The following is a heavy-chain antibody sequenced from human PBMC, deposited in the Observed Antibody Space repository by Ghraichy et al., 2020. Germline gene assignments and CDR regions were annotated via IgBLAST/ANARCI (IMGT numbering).Heavy chain of an antibody. J-gene: IGHJ6*03. CDR3: ARHWRQSNYAGDSYYYYMDV. CDR2: IYPGDSDT. Sequence: GESLNISCKGSGYSFTNYWIGWVRQMPGKGLEWMGIIYPGDSDTKYSPSFQGQVTISADKSISTAYLQWSSLKASDTAMYYCARHWRQSNYAGDSYYYYMDVWGKGTTVTVSS. CDR1: GYSFTNYW. D-gene: IGHD4-11*01. V-gene: IGHV5-51*01.